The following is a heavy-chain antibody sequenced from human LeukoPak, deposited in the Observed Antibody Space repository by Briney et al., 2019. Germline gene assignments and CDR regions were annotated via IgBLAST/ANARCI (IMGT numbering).Heavy chain of an antibody. D-gene: IGHD3-3*01. CDR3: ARFHADDFWVDY. J-gene: IGHJ4*02. Sequence: ASVKVSCKASGYTFTSYAMNWVRQAPGQGLEWMGWISAYNGNTNYAQKLQGRVTMTTDTSTSTAYMELRSLRSDDTAVYYCARFHADDFWVDYWGQGTLVTVPS. V-gene: IGHV1-18*01. CDR1: GYTFTSYA. CDR2: ISAYNGNT.